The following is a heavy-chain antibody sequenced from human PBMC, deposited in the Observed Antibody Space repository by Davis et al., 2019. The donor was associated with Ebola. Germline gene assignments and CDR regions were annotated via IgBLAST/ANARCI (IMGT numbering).Heavy chain of an antibody. CDR3: ARGGGTRWLQFYPLDY. CDR1: GGSISGYY. D-gene: IGHD5-24*01. V-gene: IGHV4-59*01. Sequence: PSETLSLTCNVSGGSISGYYWSWIRQTPGEGLEWIGYIYSSGSTTYNPSLKSRVTVSLDMSKSQLSLKVKSLTAADTAVYYCARGGGTRWLQFYPLDYWGQGTLVTVSS. CDR2: IYSSGST. J-gene: IGHJ4*02.